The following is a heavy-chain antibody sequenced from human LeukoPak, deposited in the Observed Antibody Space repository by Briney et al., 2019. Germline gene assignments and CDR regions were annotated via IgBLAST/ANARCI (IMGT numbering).Heavy chain of an antibody. CDR1: GFTFSTYA. Sequence: GGSLRLSCTASGFTFSTYAMTWVRQAPGKGLEWVSPISGSGDSTYYADSVKGRFTISRDNSKNTLYLQMSSLRADDTAPYHCARDSGSYLQPTDYWGQGTLVTVTS. J-gene: IGHJ4*02. V-gene: IGHV3-23*01. D-gene: IGHD1-26*01. CDR3: ARDSGSYLQPTDY. CDR2: ISGSGDST.